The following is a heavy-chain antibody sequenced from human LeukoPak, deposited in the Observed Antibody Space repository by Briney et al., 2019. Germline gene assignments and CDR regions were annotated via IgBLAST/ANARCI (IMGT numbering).Heavy chain of an antibody. V-gene: IGHV3-9*01. CDR3: AKDIRQWLAEGSDY. D-gene: IGHD6-19*01. CDR1: GFTFDDYA. CDR2: ISWNSGSI. Sequence: ALRLSCAASGFTFDDYAMHWVRQAPGKGLEWVSGISWNSGSIGYADSVKGRFTISRDNAKNSLYLQMNSLRAEDTALYYCAKDIRQWLAEGSDYWGQGTLVTVSS. J-gene: IGHJ4*02.